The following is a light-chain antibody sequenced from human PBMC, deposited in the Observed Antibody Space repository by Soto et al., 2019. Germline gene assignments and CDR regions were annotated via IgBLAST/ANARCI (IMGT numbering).Light chain of an antibody. CDR1: SSDVGGSNF. Sequence: QSALTQPPSASESPGQSVALSCTGTSSDVGGSNFVSWYQQYPGKAPKLLIFEVHKRPSGVPDRFSGSKSGNTASLTVSGLQAEDEAYYYGASNAGGNNFLFGGGTKLTVL. CDR2: EVH. CDR3: ASNAGGNNFL. V-gene: IGLV2-8*01. J-gene: IGLJ3*02.